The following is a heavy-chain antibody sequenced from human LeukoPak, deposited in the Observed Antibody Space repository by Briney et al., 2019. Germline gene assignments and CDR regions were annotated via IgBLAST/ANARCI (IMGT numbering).Heavy chain of an antibody. V-gene: IGHV4-34*01. CDR2: INHSGTT. J-gene: IGHJ6*03. CDR1: GGSFSDYY. Sequence: SETLSLTCVVSGGSFSDYYWSWVRHPPGKGREWIGEINHSGTTKYNPSLKGRVTISIPTSNTQFSLSLNSVTAADTAVCFCARGEGTLAGRRWPYYFYYYMDVWGKGTTVTVSS. D-gene: IGHD6-19*01. CDR3: ARGEGTLAGRRWPYYFYYYMDV.